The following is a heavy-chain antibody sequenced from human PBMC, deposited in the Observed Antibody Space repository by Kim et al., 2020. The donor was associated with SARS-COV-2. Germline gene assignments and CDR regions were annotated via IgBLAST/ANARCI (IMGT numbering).Heavy chain of an antibody. V-gene: IGHV1-46*01. J-gene: IGHJ4*02. D-gene: IGHD2-8*01. CDR2: INPSGGST. CDR3: ARAGYCTNGVCLGRFDY. Sequence: ASVKVSCKASGYTFTSYYMHWVRQAPGQGLEWMGIINPSGGSTSYAQKFQGRVTMTRDTSTSTVYMELSSLRSEDTAVYYCARAGYCTNGVCLGRFDYWGQGTLVTVSS. CDR1: GYTFTSYY.